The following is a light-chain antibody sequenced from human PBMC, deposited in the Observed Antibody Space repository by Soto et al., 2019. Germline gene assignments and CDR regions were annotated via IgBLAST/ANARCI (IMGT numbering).Light chain of an antibody. CDR3: QHYGSSPF. CDR1: QTVSNSY. J-gene: IGKJ2*01. V-gene: IGKV3-20*01. CDR2: GAS. Sequence: EIVLTQSPDTLSLSPGERATLSCRASQTVSNSYLAWYQQKPGQPPRLLIYGASSRFTGIPDRFSGSGSGTDFTLTSSRLEPEDFAVYYCQHYGSSPFFGQGTKLEIK.